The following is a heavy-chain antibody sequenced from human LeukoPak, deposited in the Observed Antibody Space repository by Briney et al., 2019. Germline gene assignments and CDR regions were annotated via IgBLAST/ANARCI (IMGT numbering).Heavy chain of an antibody. CDR2: INHSGST. CDR1: GGSFSGYY. D-gene: IGHD5-12*01. J-gene: IGHJ4*02. CDR3: ARARPRWLHSGPFDY. V-gene: IGHV4-34*01. Sequence: SETLSPTCAGYGGSFSGYYWSGIRQPPGKGLEWIGEINHSGSTNYNPSLKSRVTISVDTSKNQFSLKLSSVTAADTAVYYCARARPRWLHSGPFDYWGQGTLVTVSS.